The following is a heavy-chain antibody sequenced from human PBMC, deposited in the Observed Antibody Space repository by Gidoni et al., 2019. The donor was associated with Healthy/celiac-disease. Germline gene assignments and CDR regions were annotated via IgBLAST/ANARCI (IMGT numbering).Heavy chain of an antibody. J-gene: IGHJ4*02. CDR2: IYSGGST. CDR1: GFPVSSNY. CDR3: AREGDDYGDYPFFDY. D-gene: IGHD4-17*01. V-gene: IGHV3-66*01. Sequence: EVQLVESGGGLVQPGGSLRLSCAASGFPVSSNYMSWVRQAPGKGLEWVSVIYSGGSTYYADSVKGRFTISRDNSKNKLYLQMNSRRAEDTAVYYCAREGDDYGDYPFFDYWGQGTLVTVSS.